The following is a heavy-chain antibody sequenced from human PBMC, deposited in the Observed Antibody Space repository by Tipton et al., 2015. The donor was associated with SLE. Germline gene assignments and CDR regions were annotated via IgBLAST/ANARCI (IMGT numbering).Heavy chain of an antibody. V-gene: IGHV4-39*07. CDR3: ARGVRDGYFDY. CDR2: IYYSGST. Sequence: LRLSCTVSGGSISSSSYYWGWIRQPPGKGLEWIGSIYYSGSTYYNPSLKSRVTISVDTSKNQFSLKLSSVTAADTAVYYCARGVRDGYFDYWGQGTLVTVSS. D-gene: IGHD5-24*01. J-gene: IGHJ4*02. CDR1: GGSISSSSYY.